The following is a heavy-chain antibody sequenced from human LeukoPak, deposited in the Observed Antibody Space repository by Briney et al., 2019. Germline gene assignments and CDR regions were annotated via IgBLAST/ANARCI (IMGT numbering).Heavy chain of an antibody. D-gene: IGHD3-10*01. J-gene: IGHJ4*02. V-gene: IGHV3-9*01. CDR1: GFTFNDYA. Sequence: GRSLRLSCAASGFTFNDYAMHWVRQAPGKGLEWVSGISWKSESVGYADSVKGRFTISRDNAKNSLYLQMHSLRAEDTALYYCAKDGLMVRGIMNRVLDLSTKYYFDYWGQGTQVTVSS. CDR3: AKDGLMVRGIMNRVLDLSTKYYFDY. CDR2: ISWKSESV.